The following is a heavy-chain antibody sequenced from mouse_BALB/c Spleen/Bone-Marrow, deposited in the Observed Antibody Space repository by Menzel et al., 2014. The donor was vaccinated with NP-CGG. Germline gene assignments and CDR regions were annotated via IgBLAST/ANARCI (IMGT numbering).Heavy chain of an antibody. CDR3: TRGLLRRGGYFDV. D-gene: IGHD2-3*01. Sequence: EVQLQQSGTVLARPGASVKMSCKASGYSFTSYWMHWAKQRPGQGLEWIGAIYPGNSDTSYNQKFKGKAKLTAVTSAGTAYMELSSLTNEDSAVYYCTRGLLRRGGYFDVWGAGTTVTVSS. CDR1: GYSFTSYW. CDR2: IYPGNSDT. J-gene: IGHJ1*01. V-gene: IGHV1-5*01.